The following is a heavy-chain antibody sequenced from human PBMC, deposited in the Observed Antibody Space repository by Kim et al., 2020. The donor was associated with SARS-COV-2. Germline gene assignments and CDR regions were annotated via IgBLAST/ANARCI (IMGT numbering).Heavy chain of an antibody. V-gene: IGHV7-4-1*02. Sequence: ASVKVSCKASGYTFTSYAMNWVRQAPGQGLEWMGWINTNTGNPTYAQGFTGRFVFSLDTSVSTAYLQISSLKAEDTAVYYCARDEAWFGLRYFDLWGRGTLVTVSS. CDR3: ARDEAWFGLRYFDL. CDR1: GYTFTSYA. CDR2: INTNTGNP. J-gene: IGHJ2*01. D-gene: IGHD3-10*01.